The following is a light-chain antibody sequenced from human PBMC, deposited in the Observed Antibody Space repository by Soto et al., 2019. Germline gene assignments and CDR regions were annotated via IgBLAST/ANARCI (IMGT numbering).Light chain of an antibody. CDR3: RQYKSYPVT. Sequence: DIQMTQSPSTLSASVGDRVTINCRASQDIATSLDWFQQKPGKDPDLLIYKASTLESGAPSRFRGSGSGTEFTLTISSLQPDDFGTYYCRQYKSYPVTFGQGTKVEIK. CDR1: QDIATS. CDR2: KAS. V-gene: IGKV1-5*03. J-gene: IGKJ1*01.